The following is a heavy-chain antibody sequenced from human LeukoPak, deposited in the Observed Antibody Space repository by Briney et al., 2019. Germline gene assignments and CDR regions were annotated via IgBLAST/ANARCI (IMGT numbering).Heavy chain of an antibody. V-gene: IGHV3-30*02. D-gene: IGHD3-22*01. Sequence: GGSLRLSCAASGFTFSSYGMHWVRQAPGKGLEWVTFIRNDGSNKYYADSVKGRFTISRDNSKNTLYLQMNSLRAEDTAVYYCARTRGGYYSLDYWGQGTLVTVSS. J-gene: IGHJ4*02. CDR3: ARTRGGYYSLDY. CDR2: IRNDGSNK. CDR1: GFTFSSYG.